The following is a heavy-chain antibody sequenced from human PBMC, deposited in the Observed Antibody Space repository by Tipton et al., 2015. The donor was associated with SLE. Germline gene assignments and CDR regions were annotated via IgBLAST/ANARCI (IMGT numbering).Heavy chain of an antibody. CDR2: IYYSGST. CDR3: AREGESPYYDFWSGPDAFDI. CDR1: GGSISSSSYY. J-gene: IGHJ3*02. D-gene: IGHD3-3*01. Sequence: TLSLTCTVSGGSISSSSYYWGWIRQPPGKGLEWIGSIYYSGSTYYNPSLKSRVTISVDTSKNQFSLKLSSVTAADTAVYYCAREGESPYYDFWSGPDAFDIWGQGTMVTVSS. V-gene: IGHV4-39*07.